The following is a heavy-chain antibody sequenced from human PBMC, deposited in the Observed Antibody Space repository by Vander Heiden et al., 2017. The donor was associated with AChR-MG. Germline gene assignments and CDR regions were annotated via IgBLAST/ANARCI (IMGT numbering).Heavy chain of an antibody. Sequence: QVQLVQSGAEVKKPGASVKVSCKASGYTFTSYGISWVRQAPGQGLEWMGWISAYNGNTNYAQKLQGRVTMTTDTSTSTAYMELRSLRSDDTAVYYCARDPTRENYDFWIGYYSYYYYYGMDVWGQGTTVTVSS. CDR3: ARDPTRENYDFWIGYYSYYYYYGMDV. D-gene: IGHD3-3*01. V-gene: IGHV1-18*01. CDR1: GYTFTSYG. CDR2: ISAYNGNT. J-gene: IGHJ6*02.